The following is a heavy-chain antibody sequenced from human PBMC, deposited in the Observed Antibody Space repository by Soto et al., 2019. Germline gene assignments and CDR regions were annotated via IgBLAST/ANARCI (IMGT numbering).Heavy chain of an antibody. CDR1: GFTLSNYW. Sequence: GGSLRLSCAASGFTLSNYWMNWVRQAPGKGLEWVANINEDGSEKYYVDSAKGRFTISRDNAKNSLYLQMSSLRAEDTAVYYCARDLFDYWGQGTLVTVSS. J-gene: IGHJ4*02. CDR3: ARDLFDY. V-gene: IGHV3-7*01. CDR2: INEDGSEK.